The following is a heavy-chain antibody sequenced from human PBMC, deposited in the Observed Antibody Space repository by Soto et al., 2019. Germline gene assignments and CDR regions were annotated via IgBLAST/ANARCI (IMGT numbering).Heavy chain of an antibody. CDR3: AKDGSERYFDWSYYFDY. J-gene: IGHJ4*02. CDR1: GFTFSSYA. Sequence: GGSLRLSCAASGFTFSSYAMSWVRQAPGKGLEWVSAISGSGGSTYYADSVKGRFTISRDNSKNTLYLQMNSLRAEDTAVYYCAKDGSERYFDWSYYFDYWGQGTLVTVSS. V-gene: IGHV3-23*01. CDR2: ISGSGGST. D-gene: IGHD3-9*01.